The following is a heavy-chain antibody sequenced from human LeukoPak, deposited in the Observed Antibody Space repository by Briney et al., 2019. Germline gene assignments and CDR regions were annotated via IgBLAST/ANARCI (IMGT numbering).Heavy chain of an antibody. CDR2: IRSKANSYAT. CDR3: ATNPWAQGETAAIGPFDP. Sequence: GGSLRLSCAASGFTFSGSAMHWVRQASGKGLEWVGRIRSKANSYATAYAASVKGRFTISRDNAKNSVSLHMTSLRDQDTAVYHCATNPWAQGETAAIGPFDPWGQGTLVIVSS. V-gene: IGHV3-73*01. CDR1: GFTFSGSA. J-gene: IGHJ5*02. D-gene: IGHD1-26*01.